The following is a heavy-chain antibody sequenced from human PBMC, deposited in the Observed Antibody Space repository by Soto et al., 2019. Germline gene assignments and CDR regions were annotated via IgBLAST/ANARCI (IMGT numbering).Heavy chain of an antibody. CDR3: ARITIFGVVIISDYYYGMDV. CDR1: GYTFTSYG. CDR2: ISAYNGNT. J-gene: IGHJ6*02. Sequence: ASVKVSCKASGYTFTSYGISWVRQAPGQGLEWMGWISAYNGNTNYAQKLQGRVTMTTDTSTSTAYMELRSLRSDDTAVYYCARITIFGVVIISDYYYGMDVWGQGTTVTVSS. V-gene: IGHV1-18*01. D-gene: IGHD3-3*01.